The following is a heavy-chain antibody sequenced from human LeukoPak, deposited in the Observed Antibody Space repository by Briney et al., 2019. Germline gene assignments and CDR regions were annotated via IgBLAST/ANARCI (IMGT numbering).Heavy chain of an antibody. J-gene: IGHJ4*02. V-gene: IGHV3-7*01. D-gene: IGHD2-15*01. CDR2: IKQDGSEK. CDR1: GSTFSSYW. CDR3: AREKSDCSGGSCYSVFDY. Sequence: GGSLRLSCAVSGSTFSSYWMSWVRQAPGKGLEWVANIKQDGSEKYYVDSVKGRCTIPREDATNSLYPQMNSRRAEDTAVYYCAREKSDCSGGSCYSVFDYCGQGTLVTPSS.